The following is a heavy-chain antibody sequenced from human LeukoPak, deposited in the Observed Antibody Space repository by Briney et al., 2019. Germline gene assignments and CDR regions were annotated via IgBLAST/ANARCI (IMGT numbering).Heavy chain of an antibody. CDR1: GGSFSGYY. J-gene: IGHJ5*02. V-gene: IGHV4-34*01. D-gene: IGHD4-17*01. CDR3: ARGTVTTSGSWFDP. CDR2: INHSGST. Sequence: PSETLSLTCAVYGGSFSGYYWSWIRQPPGKGLEWIGEINHSGSTNYNPSLKSRVTISVDTSKNQFSLKLSSVTAADTAVYYCARGTVTTSGSWFDPWSQGTLVTVSS.